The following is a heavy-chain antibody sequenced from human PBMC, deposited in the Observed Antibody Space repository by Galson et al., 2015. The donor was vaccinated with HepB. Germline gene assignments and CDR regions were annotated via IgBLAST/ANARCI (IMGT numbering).Heavy chain of an antibody. CDR2: ISGSGDTT. CDR1: GFTFRSFA. Sequence: SLRLSCAASGFTFRSFAMSWVRQAPGKGLEWVSGISGSGDTTNYADSVKGRFTVSRDNSKNTLYMQMNSLGAEDTAVYYCAKDQAVTIGGWTQNENWLDPWGQGTLVTVSP. J-gene: IGHJ5*02. CDR3: AKDQAVTIGGWTQNENWLDP. D-gene: IGHD4-11*01. V-gene: IGHV3-23*01.